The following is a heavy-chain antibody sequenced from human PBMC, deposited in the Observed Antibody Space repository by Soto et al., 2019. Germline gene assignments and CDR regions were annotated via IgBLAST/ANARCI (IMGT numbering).Heavy chain of an antibody. CDR2: ILYDGSNQ. CDR3: AKEAERRLDS. V-gene: IGHV3-30-3*01. J-gene: IGHJ4*02. Sequence: PGGSLRLSCAASGFAFSSYAMHWVRQAPGKGLEWVAVILYDGSNQYYADSVKGRFTISRDNSKNTLYLQMNSPRAEDTAVYYCAKEAERRLDSWGQGILVTVSS. D-gene: IGHD1-1*01. CDR1: GFAFSSYA.